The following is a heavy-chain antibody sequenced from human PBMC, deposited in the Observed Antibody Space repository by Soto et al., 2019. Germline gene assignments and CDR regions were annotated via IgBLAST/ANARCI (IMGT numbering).Heavy chain of an antibody. CDR3: ARREYSYSRGSFDY. CDR1: GYNFTNFW. CDR2: IDPRDSET. V-gene: IGHV5-10-1*01. Sequence: GESLKISCEGSGYNFTNFWIHWVRQLPGKGLEWMGRIDPRDSETNYSPSFQGHVTIPTAKSVTTAYLQWSSLKASDTALYYCARREYSYSRGSFDYWGHGTLVTVSS. J-gene: IGHJ4*01. D-gene: IGHD3-22*01.